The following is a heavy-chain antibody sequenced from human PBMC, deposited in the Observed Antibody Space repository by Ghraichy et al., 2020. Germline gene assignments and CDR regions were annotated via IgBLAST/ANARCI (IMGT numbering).Heavy chain of an antibody. D-gene: IGHD3-22*01. V-gene: IGHV3-23*01. CDR1: GFTFSSYA. CDR2: ISGSGGST. CDR3: AKGSYYYDSSGYYQGFGYDY. Sequence: GGSLRLSCAASGFTFSSYAMSWVRQAPGKGLEWVSAISGSGGSTYYADSVKGRFTISRDNSKNTLYLQMNSLRAEDTAVYYCAKGSYYYDSSGYYQGFGYDYWGQGTLVTVSS. J-gene: IGHJ4*02.